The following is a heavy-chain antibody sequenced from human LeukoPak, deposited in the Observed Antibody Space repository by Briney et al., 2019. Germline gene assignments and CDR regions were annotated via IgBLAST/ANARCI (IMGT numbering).Heavy chain of an antibody. J-gene: IGHJ6*02. CDR1: GYSFTTYW. CDR3: ARRDSNYYYGMDV. V-gene: IGHV5-51*01. Sequence: GEPLNISVKASGYSFTTYWIGWVGQIPGKGLEWMGMMYPGDYDTRYSPSFEGQVTISAEKSVSTAYRQWSSLKASDTAIYYCARRDSNYYYGMDVWGQGTTVTVSS. D-gene: IGHD4-11*01. CDR2: MYPGDYDT.